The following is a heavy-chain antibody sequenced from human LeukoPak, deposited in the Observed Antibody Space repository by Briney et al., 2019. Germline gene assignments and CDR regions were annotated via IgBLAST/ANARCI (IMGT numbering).Heavy chain of an antibody. CDR2: IRYDGNIK. D-gene: IGHD6-13*01. CDR1: GFSFSSYG. Sequence: GGSLRLSCAASGFSFSSYGMHWVRQAPGKGLEWVAFIRYDGNIKHYADSVKGRFTISRENAKNSLYLQMNSLRAGDTAVYYCARAAYSSTWYSRYFDLWGRGTLVTVSS. V-gene: IGHV3-30*02. J-gene: IGHJ2*01. CDR3: ARAAYSSTWYSRYFDL.